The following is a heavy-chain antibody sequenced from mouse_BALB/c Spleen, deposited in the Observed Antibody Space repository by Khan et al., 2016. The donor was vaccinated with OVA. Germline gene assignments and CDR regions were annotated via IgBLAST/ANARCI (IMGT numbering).Heavy chain of an antibody. V-gene: IGHV5-6*01. J-gene: IGHJ3*01. CDR2: ISSGGSYT. Sequence: EAELVESGGDLVKPEGSLKLFCAASGFSSSTYGMSWVRQTPDKRLEWVATISSGGSYTYYSDSVLGRLTTFRVNAKNTLYLQMSSLKTEDTAKFYCAKLAYYYDSEGFAYWGQGTLVTVSA. CDR3: AKLAYYYDSEGFAY. CDR1: GFSSSTYG. D-gene: IGHD1-1*01.